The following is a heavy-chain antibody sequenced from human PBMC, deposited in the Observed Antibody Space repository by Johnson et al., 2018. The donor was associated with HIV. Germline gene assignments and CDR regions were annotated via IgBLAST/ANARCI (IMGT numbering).Heavy chain of an antibody. J-gene: IGHJ3*01. D-gene: IGHD3/OR15-3a*01. CDR3: AKDKFMFLDNPVDAFDV. CDR1: GFAFSNYG. CDR2: ISFYGSNK. V-gene: IGHV3-30*18. Sequence: QMQLVDSGGGVVQPGRSLRLSCAASGFAFSNYGMHWVRQAPGKGLEWVAVISFYGSNKYYKDSVKGLSTISRDNSNNTLYLHMNSLRPDDTGVYYCAKDKFMFLDNPVDAFDVWGQGTMVTFSS.